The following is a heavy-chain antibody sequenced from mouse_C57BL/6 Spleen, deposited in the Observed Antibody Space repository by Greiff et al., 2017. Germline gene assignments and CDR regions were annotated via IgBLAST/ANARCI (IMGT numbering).Heavy chain of an antibody. CDR1: GYTFTSYW. CDR2: IHPNSGST. J-gene: IGHJ3*01. D-gene: IGHD2-1*01. V-gene: IGHV1-64*01. CDR3: ARGGVYYNFYAY. Sequence: QLQQPGAELVKPGASVKLSCKASGYTFTSYWMHWVKQRPGQGLEWIGMIHPNSGSTNYNEKFKSKATLTVDKSSSTAYMQLSSLTSEDSAVYYCARGGVYYNFYAYWGQGTLVTVSA.